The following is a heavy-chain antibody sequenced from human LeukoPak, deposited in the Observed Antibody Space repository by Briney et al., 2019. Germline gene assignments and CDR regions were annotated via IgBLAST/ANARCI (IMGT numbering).Heavy chain of an antibody. D-gene: IGHD3-9*01. CDR2: IRYDGSNK. J-gene: IGHJ4*02. CDR3: AKDQESRYYDILTGYSSPPVFDY. Sequence: GGSLRLSCAASGFTFSSYGMHWVRQAPGKGLEWVAFIRYDGSNKYYADSVKGRFTISRDNSKNTLYLQMNSLRAEDTAVYYCAKDQESRYYDILTGYSSPPVFDYWGQGTLVTVSS. CDR1: GFTFSSYG. V-gene: IGHV3-30*02.